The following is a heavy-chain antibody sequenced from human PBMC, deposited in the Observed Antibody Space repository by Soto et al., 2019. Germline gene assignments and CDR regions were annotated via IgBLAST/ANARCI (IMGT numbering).Heavy chain of an antibody. D-gene: IGHD6-19*01. CDR2: ISYDGSKK. CDR3: ARGTAVTSTNYFDMDV. V-gene: IGHV3-30-3*01. Sequence: QVQLVESGGGVVQPGTSLRLSCATSGFTFSNYAIHWVRQAPGKGLEWVAVISYDGSKKFFADSVKGRFTISRDYSKSTVYLQMNSLRVDDSAAYYCARGTAVTSTNYFDMDVWGQGTTVTVSS. CDR1: GFTFSNYA. J-gene: IGHJ6*02.